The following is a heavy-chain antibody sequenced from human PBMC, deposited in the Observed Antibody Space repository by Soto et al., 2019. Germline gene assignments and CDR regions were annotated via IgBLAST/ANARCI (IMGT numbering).Heavy chain of an antibody. CDR3: AGRRRLLWFGEASRGAGDY. D-gene: IGHD3-10*01. CDR1: GGSISSSSYY. V-gene: IGHV4-39*01. Sequence: QLQLQESGPGLVKPSETLSLTCTVSGGSISSSSYYWGWIRQPPGKGLEWIGSIYYSGSTYYNPSLKSRVTISVDTSKNQFSLKLSSVTAADTAVYYCAGRRRLLWFGEASRGAGDYWGQGTLVTVSS. CDR2: IYYSGST. J-gene: IGHJ4*02.